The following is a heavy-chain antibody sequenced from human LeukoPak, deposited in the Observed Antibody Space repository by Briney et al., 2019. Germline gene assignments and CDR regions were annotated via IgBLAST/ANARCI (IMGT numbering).Heavy chain of an antibody. V-gene: IGHV3-7*01. CDR3: ARIWYFGDNNWRYFDY. D-gene: IGHD1-1*01. Sequence: GGSLRLSCAASGFSFSNYWMSWVRQAPGKGLEWVAHIDPHGSETQYVGSVKGRSTTSRDNAKNSLYVQMNSLRAEDTAIYYCARIWYFGDNNWRYFDYWGQGTLVTVAS. CDR1: GFSFSNYW. CDR2: IDPHGSET. J-gene: IGHJ4*03.